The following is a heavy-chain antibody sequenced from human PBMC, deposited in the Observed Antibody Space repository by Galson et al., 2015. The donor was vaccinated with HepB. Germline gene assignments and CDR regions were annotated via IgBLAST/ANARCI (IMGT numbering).Heavy chain of an antibody. CDR1: GFTFSSYW. CDR3: ARDRAIGYCSGGSCYGYFDY. D-gene: IGHD2-15*01. Sequence: SLRLSCAASGFTFSSYWMSWVRQAPGKGLEWVANIKQDGSEKYYGDSVKGRFTISRDNAKNSLYLQMNSLRAEDTAVYYCARDRAIGYCSGGSCYGYFDYWGQGTLVTVSS. V-gene: IGHV3-7*03. J-gene: IGHJ4*02. CDR2: IKQDGSEK.